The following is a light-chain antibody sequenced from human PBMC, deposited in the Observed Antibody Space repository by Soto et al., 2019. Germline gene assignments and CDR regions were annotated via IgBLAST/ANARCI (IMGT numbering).Light chain of an antibody. CDR1: TGAVTGGHY. CDR2: DTS. CDR3: LLSHGRARV. J-gene: IGLJ3*02. V-gene: IGLV7-46*01. Sequence: QAVVTQDPSLTVSPGGTVTLTCGSNTGAVTGGHYPYWFQRKPGQAPRTLIYDTSNKHSGTPARFSGSLLGGKAALTLSGAQPEDAAEYYCLLSHGRARVFGGGTKVTVL.